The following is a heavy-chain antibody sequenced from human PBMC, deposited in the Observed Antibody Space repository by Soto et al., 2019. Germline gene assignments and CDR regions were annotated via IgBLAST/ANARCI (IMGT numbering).Heavy chain of an antibody. CDR2: IYYSGST. J-gene: IGHJ4*02. Sequence: PSETLSLTCTVSGGSISSSSYYWGWIRQPPGKGLEWIGSIYYSGSTNYNPSLKSRVTISLDTSKNQFSLKLSSVTAADTAVYYCARWGSGSRYFDYWGQGTLVTVSS. D-gene: IGHD3-10*01. CDR3: ARWGSGSRYFDY. CDR1: GGSISSSSYY. V-gene: IGHV4-39*07.